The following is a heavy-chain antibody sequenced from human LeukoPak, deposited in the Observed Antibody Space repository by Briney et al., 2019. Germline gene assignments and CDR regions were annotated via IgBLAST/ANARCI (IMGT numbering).Heavy chain of an antibody. J-gene: IGHJ4*02. V-gene: IGHV3-21*01. Sequence: PGGALRLSCAAPGFTFSSYSMNWVRPAPGKGLEWVSSLSSSSYIYYADSVKGRFTISRDNAKNSLYLQMNSLRAEDTAVYYCARDPFTSGDYYDSSGYSGYWGQGTLVTVSS. CDR1: GFTFSSYS. CDR3: ARDPFTSGDYYDSSGYSGY. CDR2: LSSSSYI. D-gene: IGHD3-22*01.